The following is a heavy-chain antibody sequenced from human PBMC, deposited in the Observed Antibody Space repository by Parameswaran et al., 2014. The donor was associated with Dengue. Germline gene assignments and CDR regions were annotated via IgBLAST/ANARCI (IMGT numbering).Heavy chain of an antibody. Sequence: WIRQPPGKGLEWVANIKQDGSEKYYVDSVKGRFSISRDNAKNSLYLQMNSLRAEDTAVYFCARVGNPDSSSWYHPYFDYWGQGTLVTVSS. J-gene: IGHJ4*02. D-gene: IGHD6-13*01. CDR3: ARVGNPDSSSWYHPYFDY. CDR2: IKQDGSEK. V-gene: IGHV3-7*03.